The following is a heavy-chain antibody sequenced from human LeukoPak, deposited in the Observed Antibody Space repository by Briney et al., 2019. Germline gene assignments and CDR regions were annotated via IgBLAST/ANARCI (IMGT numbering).Heavy chain of an antibody. V-gene: IGHV1-24*01. J-gene: IGHJ4*02. CDR3: ATGGIKMNYYGSGSYYDY. CDR2: FDPEDGET. D-gene: IGHD3-10*01. CDR1: GYTLTELS. Sequence: GASVKVSCKVSGYTLTELSMHWVRQAPGKGLEWMGGFDPEDGETIYAQKFQGRVTMTEETFTATAYMELSSLRSEDTAVYYCATGGIKMNYYGSGSYYDYWGQGTLVTVSS.